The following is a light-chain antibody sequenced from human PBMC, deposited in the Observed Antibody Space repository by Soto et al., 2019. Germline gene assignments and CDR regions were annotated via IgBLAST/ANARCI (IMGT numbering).Light chain of an antibody. V-gene: IGLV1-44*01. J-gene: IGLJ1*01. Sequence: SVLTQPPSACGTPGQRVTISCSGSSSNIGSNSVNFYQQLPGTAPKLLIYSNDQRPSGVPDRFSGSKSGTSASLAIGGLQSEDEADYYRETWDDSVNGFSVFRTGKKIT. CDR1: SSNIGSNS. CDR2: SND. CDR3: ETWDDSVNGFSV.